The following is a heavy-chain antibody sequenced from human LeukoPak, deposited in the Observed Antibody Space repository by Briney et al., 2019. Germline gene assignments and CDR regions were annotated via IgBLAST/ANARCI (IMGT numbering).Heavy chain of an antibody. D-gene: IGHD3-22*01. Sequence: SETLSLTCTVSGGSISSYYWSWIRQPAGKGLEWIGEINYSGSTNYNPSLKSRVTISVDTSKNQFSLKLSSVTAADTAVYYCARGLGYYDSSGYLTGALPDYWGQGTLVTVSS. V-gene: IGHV4-59*12. CDR3: ARGLGYYDSSGYLTGALPDY. J-gene: IGHJ4*02. CDR1: GGSISSYY. CDR2: INYSGST.